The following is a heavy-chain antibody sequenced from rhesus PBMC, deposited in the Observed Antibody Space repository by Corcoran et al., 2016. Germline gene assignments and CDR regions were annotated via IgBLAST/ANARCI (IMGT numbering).Heavy chain of an antibody. CDR1: GYSISGYY. V-gene: IGHV4-122*02. J-gene: IGHJ6*01. CDR2: ITYSGRT. Sequence: QLQLQESGPGLVKPSETLSLTCAVSGYSISGYYWSWIRQAPGKGLEWIGYITYSGRTSYNPSLKSRVTISRDTSKNQFSLKLSSVTAADTAVYYCARGGWGDYYGLDSWGQGVVVTVSS. D-gene: IGHD3-34*01. CDR3: ARGGWGDYYGLDS.